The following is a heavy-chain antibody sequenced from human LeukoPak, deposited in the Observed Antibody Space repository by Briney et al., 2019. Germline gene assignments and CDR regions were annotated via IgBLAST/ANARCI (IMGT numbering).Heavy chain of an antibody. J-gene: IGHJ5*02. D-gene: IGHD3-3*01. CDR3: ARDGGHYDFWSGYYKIWFDP. CDR2: IYTSGST. CDR1: GGSISSGSYY. Sequence: SQTLSLTCTVSGGSISSGSYYWSWIRQPAGKGLEWIGRIYTSGSTNYNPSLKSRVTISVDTSKNQFSLKLSSVTAADTAVYYCARDGGHYDFWSGYYKIWFDPWGQGTLVTVSS. V-gene: IGHV4-61*02.